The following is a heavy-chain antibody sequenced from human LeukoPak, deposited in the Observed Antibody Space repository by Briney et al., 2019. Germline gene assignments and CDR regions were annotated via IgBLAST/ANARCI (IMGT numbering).Heavy chain of an antibody. J-gene: IGHJ4*02. CDR3: ARLPYYDFWSGYPFDY. Sequence: GESLKISCKGSGYSFTGYWIGWVRQMPGKGLEWMGIIYPGDSDTRYSPSFQGQVTISADKSISTAYLQWSSLKASDTAMYYCARLPYYDFWSGYPFDYWGQGTLVTVSS. CDR1: GYSFTGYW. D-gene: IGHD3-3*01. CDR2: IYPGDSDT. V-gene: IGHV5-51*01.